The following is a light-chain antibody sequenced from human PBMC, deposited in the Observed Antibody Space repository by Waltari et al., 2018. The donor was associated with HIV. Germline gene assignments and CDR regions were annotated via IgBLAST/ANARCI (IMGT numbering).Light chain of an antibody. V-gene: IGLV2-14*01. J-gene: IGLJ1*01. CDR3: SSHTSSIYV. Sequence: QSALTQPASVSGSPGQSITISCPGTSRDAGGYNYLSWYQQHPGKAPKLMIYEVSTRPSGVSNRFSGSKSGNTASLTISGLQAEDECDYYCSSHTSSIYVFGTGTKVTVL. CDR1: SRDAGGYNY. CDR2: EVS.